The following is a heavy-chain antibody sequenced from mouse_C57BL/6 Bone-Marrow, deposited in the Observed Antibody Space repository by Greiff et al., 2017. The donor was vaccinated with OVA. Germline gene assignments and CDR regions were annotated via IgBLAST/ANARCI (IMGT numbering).Heavy chain of an antibody. CDR3: ARDYYGSSYVMDY. D-gene: IGHD1-1*01. V-gene: IGHV1-66*01. CDR2: IYPGSGNT. J-gene: IGHJ4*01. Sequence: LQESGPELVKPGASVKISCKASGYSFTGYYIHWVKQRPGQGLEWIGWIYPGSGNTKYNEKFKGKATLTADTSSSTAYMQLSSLTSEDSAVYYCARDYYGSSYVMDYWGQGTSVTVSS. CDR1: GYSFTGYY.